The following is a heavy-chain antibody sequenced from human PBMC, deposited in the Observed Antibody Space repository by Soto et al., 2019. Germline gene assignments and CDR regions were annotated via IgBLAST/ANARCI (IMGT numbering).Heavy chain of an antibody. CDR2: IHYSGST. Sequence: QVQLQASGPGPMKTSETLSLTCTVSGGSISNYYCNWIRQPPGKGLEWIGYIHYSGSTNYNPSLKSRVTISVDTSKNQFSLKLSSVSAADTAVYYCARVGSHGSWSYRYYYHCMDVCGQGSTVTVS. CDR1: GGSISNYY. V-gene: IGHV4-59*01. J-gene: IGHJ6*02. CDR3: ARVGSHGSWSYRYYYHCMDV. D-gene: IGHD3-10*01.